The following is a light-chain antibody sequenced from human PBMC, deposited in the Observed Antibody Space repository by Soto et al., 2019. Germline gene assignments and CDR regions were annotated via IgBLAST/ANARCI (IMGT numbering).Light chain of an antibody. CDR2: EAS. CDR1: QAISSC. CDR3: QQSCSWLCT. J-gene: IGKJ1*01. Sequence: DIEMTLSHTTLSGSVGDRVTITCRASQAISSCLAWSQQKPGQAPRLLIYEASNIASGIPSRFSGSGSGTDFTLTISSLEPEDFAVYYCQQSCSWLCTFGQGTKVDIK. V-gene: IGKV3D-11*01.